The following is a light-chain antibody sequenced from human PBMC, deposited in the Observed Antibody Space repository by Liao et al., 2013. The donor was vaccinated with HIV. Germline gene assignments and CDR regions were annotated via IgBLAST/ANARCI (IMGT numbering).Light chain of an antibody. J-gene: IGLJ3*02. CDR2: YDS. CDR1: NIGSKS. CDR3: QAWDSSTEV. Sequence: SYELTQPPSVSVAPGKTATVSCGGNNIGSKSVHWYQQKPGQAPVVVIYYDSDRPSGIPERFSGSNSGNTATLTISGTQAMDEADYYCQAWDSSTEVFGGGTKLIVL. V-gene: IGLV3-21*01.